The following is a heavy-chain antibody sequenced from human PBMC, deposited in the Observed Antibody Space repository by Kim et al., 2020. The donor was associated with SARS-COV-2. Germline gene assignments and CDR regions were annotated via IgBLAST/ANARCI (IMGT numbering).Heavy chain of an antibody. CDR1: GFTFSSYA. J-gene: IGHJ4*02. Sequence: GGSLRLSCAASGFTFSSYAMSWVRQAPGKGLEWVSAISGSGGSTYYADSVKGRFTISRDNSKNTLYLQMNSLRAEDTAVYYCAKPLGYSSSWPLDYWGQGTLVTVSS. CDR2: ISGSGGST. CDR3: AKPLGYSSSWPLDY. D-gene: IGHD6-13*01. V-gene: IGHV3-23*01.